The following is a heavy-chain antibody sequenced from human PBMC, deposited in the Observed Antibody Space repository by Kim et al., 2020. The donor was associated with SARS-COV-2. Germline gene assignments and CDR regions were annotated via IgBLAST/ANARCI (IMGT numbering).Heavy chain of an antibody. CDR3: AREPGMVRGFPDY. CDR2: ISYDGSNK. D-gene: IGHD3-10*01. V-gene: IGHV3-30-3*01. CDR1: GFTFSSYA. Sequence: GGSLRLSCAASGFTFSSYAMHWVRQAPGKGLEWVAVISYDGSNKYYADSVKGRFTISRDNSKNTLYLQMNSLRAEDTAVYYCAREPGMVRGFPDYWGQGTLVTVSS. J-gene: IGHJ4*02.